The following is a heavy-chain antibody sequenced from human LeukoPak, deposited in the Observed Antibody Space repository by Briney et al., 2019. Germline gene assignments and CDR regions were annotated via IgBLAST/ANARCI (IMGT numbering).Heavy chain of an antibody. J-gene: IGHJ4*02. D-gene: IGHD5-24*01. CDR3: ARLAGDGLPLFDD. V-gene: IGHV3-66*04. Sequence: GGSLTLSCAASGLIVSSNYMSWVRQAPGKGLEWVSVFYSGGSTYYADSVKGRFIISRDTSRNTLDLQMTSLRAEDTAVYYCARLAGDGLPLFDDWGQGTLVTVSS. CDR2: FYSGGST. CDR1: GLIVSSNY.